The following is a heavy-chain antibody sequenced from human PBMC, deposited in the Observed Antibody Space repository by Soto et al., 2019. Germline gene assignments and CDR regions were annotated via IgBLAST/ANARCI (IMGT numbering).Heavy chain of an antibody. CDR1: GGTFSSYA. CDR2: IIPIFGTA. V-gene: IGHV1-69*12. D-gene: IGHD2-21*02. Sequence: QVQLVQSGAEVKKPGSSVKVSCKASGGTFSSYAITWVRQAPGQGLEWMGGIIPIFGTADYAQKFQGRVTISAEESTSTAYMELSSLRSEDTAVYYCASPVATVYYYYGMDVWGQGTTVTVS. J-gene: IGHJ6*02. CDR3: ASPVATVYYYYGMDV.